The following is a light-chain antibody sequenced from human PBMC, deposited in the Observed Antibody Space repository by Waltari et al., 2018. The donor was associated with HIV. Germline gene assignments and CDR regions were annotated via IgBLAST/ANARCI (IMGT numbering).Light chain of an antibody. CDR1: QSITKY. V-gene: IGKV1-39*01. Sequence: DIQMTPSPSSLSASVGDRVTITCRASQSITKYLNWYQQKPGKAPRLLIFAGSSLQSGVPARFSGSGSGTDFTLTITSLQAEDFATYYCQQSYSTPRTFGQGTKLDIK. CDR3: QQSYSTPRT. CDR2: AGS. J-gene: IGKJ2*01.